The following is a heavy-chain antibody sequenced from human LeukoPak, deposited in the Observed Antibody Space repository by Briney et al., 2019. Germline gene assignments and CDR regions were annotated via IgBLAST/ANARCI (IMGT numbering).Heavy chain of an antibody. V-gene: IGHV3-48*03. CDR2: ISSSGSTI. CDR1: GFTFSSYE. D-gene: IGHD3-22*01. Sequence: GGSLRLSCAASGFTFSSYEMNWVRQAPGKGLEWVSYISSSGSTIYYADSVKGRFTISRDNAKNSLYLQMNSLRAEDTAVYYCARVPYYYDAPYYFDYWGQGTLVTVSS. CDR3: ARVPYYYDAPYYFDY. J-gene: IGHJ4*02.